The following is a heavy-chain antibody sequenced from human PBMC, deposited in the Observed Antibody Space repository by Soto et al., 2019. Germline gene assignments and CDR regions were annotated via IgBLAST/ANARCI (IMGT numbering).Heavy chain of an antibody. CDR3: ARQGLLWSQMDV. D-gene: IGHD3-10*01. CDR2: IDPSDSYT. J-gene: IGHJ6*02. V-gene: IGHV5-10-1*01. Sequence: PGESLKISCKGSGYSFTSYWISWVRQMPGKGLEWMGRIDPSDSYTNYSPSFQDHVTISADKSISTAYLQWSSLKASDTAMYYCARQGLLWSQMDVWGQGTTVTVSS. CDR1: GYSFTSYW.